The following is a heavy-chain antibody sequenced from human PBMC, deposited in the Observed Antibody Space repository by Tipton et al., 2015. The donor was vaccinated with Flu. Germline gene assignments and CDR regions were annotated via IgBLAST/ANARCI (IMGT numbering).Heavy chain of an antibody. Sequence: TLSLTCSVSGDSIDSRYFWGWIRQPPGKGLEWIGNVHRAGNTYYNPSLKSRVSMSIDRSKNQFSLKMSSVTASDTAVYYCASITMIRGNYYFGMDVWGQGTTVTVSS. CDR3: ASITMIRGNYYFGMDV. J-gene: IGHJ6*02. CDR2: VHRAGNT. CDR1: GDSIDSRYF. V-gene: IGHV4-38-2*01. D-gene: IGHD3-10*01.